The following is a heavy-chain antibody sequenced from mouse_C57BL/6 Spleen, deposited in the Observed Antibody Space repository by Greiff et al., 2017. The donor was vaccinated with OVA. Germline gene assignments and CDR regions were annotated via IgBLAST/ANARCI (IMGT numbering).Heavy chain of an antibody. J-gene: IGHJ4*01. CDR2: IYPRSGNT. V-gene: IGHV1-81*01. CDR3: ARASSSYYAMDY. Sequence: VQLVESGAELARPGASVKLSCKASGYTFTSYGISWVKQRTGQGLEWIGEIYPRSGNTYYNEKFKGKATLTADKSSSTAYMELRSLTSEDSAVYFCARASSSYYAMDYWGQGTSVTVSS. D-gene: IGHD1-1*01. CDR1: GYTFTSYG.